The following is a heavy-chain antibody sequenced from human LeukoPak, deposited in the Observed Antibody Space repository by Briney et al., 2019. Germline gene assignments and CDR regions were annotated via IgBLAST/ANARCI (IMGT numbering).Heavy chain of an antibody. CDR3: AKVTALGLFDY. CDR1: GFTFISYA. J-gene: IGHJ4*02. D-gene: IGHD7-27*01. CDR2: ISGSGGST. V-gene: IGHV3-23*01. Sequence: PGASLRLSCAASGFTFISYAMNWVRQAPGKGLEWVSAISGSGGSTYYADSVKGRFTISRDNSKNTLYLQMDSLRAEDTAVYSCAKVTALGLFDYWGQGTLVTVSS.